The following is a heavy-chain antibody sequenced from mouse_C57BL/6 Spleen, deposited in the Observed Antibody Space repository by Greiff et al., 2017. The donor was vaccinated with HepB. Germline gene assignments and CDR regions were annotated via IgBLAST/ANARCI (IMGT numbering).Heavy chain of an antibody. CDR1: GYAFTNYL. CDR3: ARWTGTYGAMDY. V-gene: IGHV1-54*01. J-gene: IGHJ4*01. D-gene: IGHD4-1*01. CDR2: INPGSGGT. Sequence: QVQLQQSGAELVRPGTSVKVSCKASGYAFTNYLIEWVKQRPGQGLEWIGVINPGSGGTNYNEKFKGKATLTADKSSSTAYMQLSSLTSEDSAVYFCARWTGTYGAMDYWGQGTSVTVSS.